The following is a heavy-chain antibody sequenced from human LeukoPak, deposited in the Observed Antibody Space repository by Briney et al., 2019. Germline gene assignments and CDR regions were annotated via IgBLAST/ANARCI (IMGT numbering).Heavy chain of an antibody. CDR3: AKETVRWELLGLDY. J-gene: IGHJ4*02. V-gene: IGHV3-30*02. Sequence: GGSLRLSCAASGFTFSSYGMHWVRQAPGKGLEWVALIRYDGSNKYYADSVKGRFTISRDNSKNTLYLQMNSLRAEDTAVYYCAKETVRWELLGLDYWGQGTLVTVSS. D-gene: IGHD1-26*01. CDR2: IRYDGSNK. CDR1: GFTFSSYG.